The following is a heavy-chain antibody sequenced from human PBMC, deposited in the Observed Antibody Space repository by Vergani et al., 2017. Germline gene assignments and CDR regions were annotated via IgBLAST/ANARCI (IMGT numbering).Heavy chain of an antibody. CDR2: ISYDGSNK. D-gene: IGHD4-23*01. CDR1: GFTFSSYG. J-gene: IGHJ6*02. CDR3: AKSLAVDYYGMDV. Sequence: QVQLVESGGGVVQPGRSLRLSCAASGFTFSSYGMHWVRQAPGKGLEWVAVISYDGSNKYYADSVKGRFTISRDNSKNTLYRQMNSLRAEDTAVYYCAKSLAVDYYGMDVWGQGTTVTVSS. V-gene: IGHV3-30*18.